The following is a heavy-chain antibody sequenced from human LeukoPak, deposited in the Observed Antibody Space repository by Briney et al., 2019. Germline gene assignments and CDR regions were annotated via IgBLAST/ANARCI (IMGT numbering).Heavy chain of an antibody. D-gene: IGHD1-14*01. CDR3: ARYDRGLFFFDN. CDR2: IHYSGSS. V-gene: IGHV4-59*08. Sequence: SETLSLTCTVSGASVRNEYWSCIRQPPGKEVEWIGYIHYSGSSNYHPSLGSRVTISLDTSKNQFSLKLKSVTAADTGMYHCARYDRGLFFFDNWGQGTLVTVSS. CDR1: GASVRNEY. J-gene: IGHJ4*02.